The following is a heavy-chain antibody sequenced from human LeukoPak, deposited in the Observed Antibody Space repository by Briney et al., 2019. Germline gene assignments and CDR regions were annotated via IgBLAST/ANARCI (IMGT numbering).Heavy chain of an antibody. D-gene: IGHD3-22*01. Sequence: GESLKISCAASGFTFSSYGMHWVRQAPGKGLEWVAFIRYDGRNKYYTDSVKGRFTISRDNSKNTLFLQMNSLRAEDTAVYHCAKDRGAYYDSSGYIDYWGQGTLVTVSS. V-gene: IGHV3-30*02. J-gene: IGHJ4*02. CDR2: IRYDGRNK. CDR1: GFTFSSYG. CDR3: AKDRGAYYDSSGYIDY.